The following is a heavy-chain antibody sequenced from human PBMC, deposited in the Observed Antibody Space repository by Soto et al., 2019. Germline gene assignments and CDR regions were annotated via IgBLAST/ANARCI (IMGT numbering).Heavy chain of an antibody. J-gene: IGHJ6*02. CDR2: ISWNSGSI. D-gene: IGHD3-3*01. CDR3: AKALRLLGRYYYYYGMDV. V-gene: IGHV3-9*01. CDR1: GFTFDDYA. Sequence: EVQLVESGGGLVQPGRSLRLSCAASGFTFDDYAMHWVRQAPGKGLEWVSGISWNSGSIGYADSVKGRFTISRDNXKXSQXLQMNSLRAEDTALYYCAKALRLLGRYYYYYGMDVWGQGTTVTVSS.